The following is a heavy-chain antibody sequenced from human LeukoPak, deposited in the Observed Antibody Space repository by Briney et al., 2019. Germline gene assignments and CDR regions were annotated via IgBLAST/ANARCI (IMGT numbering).Heavy chain of an antibody. CDR2: VYYSGST. D-gene: IGHD6-19*01. CDR1: GGSVSSVNYY. V-gene: IGHV4-61*01. CDR3: ARSNSSGWFDFDC. J-gene: IGHJ4*02. Sequence: SETLSLTCTVSGGSVSSVNYYWSWIRQPPGKGLEWIGYVYYSGSTNYNPSLKSRVTMSVDTSKNQFSLELSSVRAADTAMYYCARSNSSGWFDFDCWGQGTLVTVSS.